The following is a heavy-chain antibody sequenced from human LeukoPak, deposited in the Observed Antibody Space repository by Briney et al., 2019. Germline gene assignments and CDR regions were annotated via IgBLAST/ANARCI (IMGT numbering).Heavy chain of an antibody. CDR1: GYTFTGYY. V-gene: IGHV1-2*02. D-gene: IGHD2-2*01. CDR2: INPNSGGT. J-gene: IGHJ4*02. Sequence: ASVKVSCKASGYTFTGYYMHWVRRAPGQGLEWMGWINPNSGGTNYAQKFQGRVTMTRDTSISTDYMELSRLRSDDTAVYYCARVPTPRYCSSTSCYYFDYWGQGTLVTVSS. CDR3: ARVPTPRYCSSTSCYYFDY.